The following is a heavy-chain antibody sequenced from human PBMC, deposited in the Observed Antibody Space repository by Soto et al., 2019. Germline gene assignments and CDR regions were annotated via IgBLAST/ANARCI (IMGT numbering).Heavy chain of an antibody. CDR3: ARDHGQDGMDV. J-gene: IGHJ6*02. CDR1: GGSISSYY. V-gene: IGHV4-59*01. Sequence: SETLSLTCTVSGGSISSYYWSWIRRPPGKGLEWIGYIYYSGSTNYNPSLKSRVTISVDTSKNQFSLKLSSVTAADTAVYYCARDHGQDGMDVWGQGTTVTVSS. CDR2: IYYSGST.